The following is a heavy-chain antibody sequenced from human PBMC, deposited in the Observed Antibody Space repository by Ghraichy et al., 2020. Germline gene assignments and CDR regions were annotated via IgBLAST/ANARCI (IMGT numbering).Heavy chain of an antibody. CDR3: ARSAPNNWFDP. J-gene: IGHJ5*02. CDR1: GGSISSSDYY. V-gene: IGHV4-31*03. CDR2: IYYSGDN. Sequence: SETLSLTCTVSGGSISSSDYYWSWIRQHPGKGLEWIGYIYYSGDNYYNPSLKSRATISVDTSKNQFTLKLTSVTAADTAVYYCARSAPNNWFDPWGQGTLVSVSS.